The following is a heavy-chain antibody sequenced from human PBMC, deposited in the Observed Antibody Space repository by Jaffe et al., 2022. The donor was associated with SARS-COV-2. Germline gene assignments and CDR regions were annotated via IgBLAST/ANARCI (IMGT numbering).Heavy chain of an antibody. J-gene: IGHJ4*02. CDR3: ARVPWSGGWPRFDY. CDR2: IYSGGST. Sequence: EVQLVESGGGLVQPGGSLRLSCAASGFTVSSNYMSWVRQAPGKGLEWVSVIYSGGSTYYADSVKGRFTISRDNSKNTLYLQMNSLRAEDTAVYYCARVPWSGGWPRFDYWGQGTLVTVSS. V-gene: IGHV3-66*02. CDR1: GFTVSSNY. D-gene: IGHD3-3*01.